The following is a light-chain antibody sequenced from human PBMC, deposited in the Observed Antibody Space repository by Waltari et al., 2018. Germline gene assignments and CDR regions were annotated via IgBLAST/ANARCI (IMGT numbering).Light chain of an antibody. CDR3: SSYTTTSSWV. Sequence: QSALTQPASVSGSPGQSITISCTGTSGDIGNYKFVSWYQQEPGRAPKLIVYDVSQRPSGVSNRFCGSKSGHTASLTISGLQAEDEADYYCSSYTTTSSWVFGGGTKLTVL. CDR2: DVS. J-gene: IGLJ3*02. CDR1: SGDIGNYKF. V-gene: IGLV2-14*01.